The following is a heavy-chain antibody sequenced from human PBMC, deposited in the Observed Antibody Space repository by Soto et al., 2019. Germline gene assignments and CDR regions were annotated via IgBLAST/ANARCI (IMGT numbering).Heavy chain of an antibody. J-gene: IGHJ4*02. D-gene: IGHD6-19*01. CDR2: TYYRSKWYS. V-gene: IGHV6-1*01. Sequence: PSQTLSLTCVISGDSVSSTSAAWSWIRQSPSRGLEWLVRTYYRSKWYSDYAVSVKSRITINPDTSKNQFSLQLNSVTPEDTAVYYCARGSYYSGWVWGQGTLVTVSS. CDR3: ARGSYYSGWV. CDR1: GDSVSSTSAA.